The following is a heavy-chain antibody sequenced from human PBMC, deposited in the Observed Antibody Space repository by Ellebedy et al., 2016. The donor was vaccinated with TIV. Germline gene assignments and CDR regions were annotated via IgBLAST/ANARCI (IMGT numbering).Heavy chain of an antibody. CDR2: IQQDGSDK. J-gene: IGHJ4*02. V-gene: IGHV3-7*03. CDR3: ARDNYVGYDWLGGNSFDS. D-gene: IGHD5-12*01. Sequence: GESLKISXAASGFTFNGYWMSWVRQAPGKGLEWVANIQQDGSDKYYVDSVKGRFTISRDNARNSLYLQMNSLRAEDTAMYYCARDNYVGYDWLGGNSFDSWGQGTLVTVPS. CDR1: GFTFNGYW.